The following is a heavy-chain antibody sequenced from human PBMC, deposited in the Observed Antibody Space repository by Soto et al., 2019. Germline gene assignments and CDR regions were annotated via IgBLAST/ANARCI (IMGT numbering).Heavy chain of an antibody. CDR3: ARGRSPYYYGLDLDY. D-gene: IGHD3-10*01. Sequence: GASVKVSCKASGYTFTSYGISWVRQAPGQGLEWMGWISAYNGNTNYAQKLQGRVTMTTDTSTSTAYMELSSLRSEDTAVYYCARGRSPYYYGLDLDYWGQGTLVTVSS. CDR2: ISAYNGNT. J-gene: IGHJ4*02. V-gene: IGHV1-18*01. CDR1: GYTFTSYG.